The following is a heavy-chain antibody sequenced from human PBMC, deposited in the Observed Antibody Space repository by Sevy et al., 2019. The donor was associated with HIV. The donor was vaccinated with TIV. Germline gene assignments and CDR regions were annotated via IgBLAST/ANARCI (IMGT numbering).Heavy chain of an antibody. D-gene: IGHD2-21*02. CDR2: GYHGGST. CDR1: NYSISSGYY. Sequence: SETLSLTCAVSNYSISSGYYWGWIRQPPGKGLGWIGNGYHGGSTYYNTSLQSRVTISLDTSKNPFSLGLRSVTAADTAVYYCARASGGDRLDYYGMDVWGQGTTVTVSS. CDR3: ARASGGDRLDYYGMDV. V-gene: IGHV4-38-2*01. J-gene: IGHJ6*02.